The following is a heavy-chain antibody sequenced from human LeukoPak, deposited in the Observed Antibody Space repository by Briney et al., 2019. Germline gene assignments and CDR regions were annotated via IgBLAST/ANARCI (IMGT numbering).Heavy chain of an antibody. V-gene: IGHV1-8*01. Sequence: ASVKVSCKASGYTFTSYDINWVRQATGKGLEWMGWMNPNSGNTGYAQKFQGRVTMTRNTSISTAYMELSSLRSEDTAVYYCARSYSSSWYGGGDYWGQGTLVTVSS. CDR2: MNPNSGNT. CDR3: ARSYSSSWYGGGDY. J-gene: IGHJ4*02. CDR1: GYTFTSYD. D-gene: IGHD6-13*01.